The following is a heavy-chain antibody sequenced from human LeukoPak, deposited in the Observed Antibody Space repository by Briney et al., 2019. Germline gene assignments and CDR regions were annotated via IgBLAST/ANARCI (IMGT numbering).Heavy chain of an antibody. D-gene: IGHD3-3*01. CDR2: IYSGGST. CDR1: GFTVSSNY. V-gene: IGHV3-66*01. J-gene: IGHJ4*02. CDR3: ARDRGGYYFDY. Sequence: GGSLRLSCAASGFTVSSNYMSWVRQAPGKRLEWVSFIYSGGSTYYADSVKGRFTISRDNSNNTLYLQMNSLRAEDTAVYYCARDRGGYYFDYWGQGTLVTVSS.